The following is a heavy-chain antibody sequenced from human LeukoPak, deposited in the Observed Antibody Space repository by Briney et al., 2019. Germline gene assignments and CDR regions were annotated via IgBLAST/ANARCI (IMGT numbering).Heavy chain of an antibody. J-gene: IGHJ4*02. D-gene: IGHD6-6*01. Sequence: SVKVSCKASGGTFSSSSISWVRQAPGQGLEWMGGIIPIFGTANYAQKFQGRVTITADESTRTAYMKPSSLRSEDTAVYYCARFDSSSLIFDYWGQGTLVTVSS. CDR3: ARFDSSSLIFDY. CDR2: IIPIFGTA. CDR1: GGTFSSSS. V-gene: IGHV1-69*13.